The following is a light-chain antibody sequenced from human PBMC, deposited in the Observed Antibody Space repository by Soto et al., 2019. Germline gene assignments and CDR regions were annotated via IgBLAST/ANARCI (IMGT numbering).Light chain of an antibody. CDR2: AAS. J-gene: IGKJ1*01. CDR3: QQSYSAPWT. V-gene: IGKV1-39*01. CDR1: QSISSY. Sequence: DIQMTQSPSSLSASVGDRVTITCRASQSISSYLNWYQQKPGKAPKLLIYAASSLQSGVPSRFSGSGSGTEFTLTISSLQPEDFAPYYCQQSYSAPWTFGQGTKVEIK.